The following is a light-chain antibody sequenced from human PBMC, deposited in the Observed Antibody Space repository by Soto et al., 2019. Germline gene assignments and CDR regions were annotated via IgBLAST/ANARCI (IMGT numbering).Light chain of an antibody. CDR2: DAS. CDR1: QSVVTY. Sequence: EIVLTQSPATLSLSAGERATLSCRASQSVVTYLAWYQHKPGQAPRLLIYDASNRATGIPARFSGSGSGTDFTLSISSLEPEDFAVYYCQQRSNWPLTFGGGTKVEI. CDR3: QQRSNWPLT. V-gene: IGKV3-11*01. J-gene: IGKJ4*01.